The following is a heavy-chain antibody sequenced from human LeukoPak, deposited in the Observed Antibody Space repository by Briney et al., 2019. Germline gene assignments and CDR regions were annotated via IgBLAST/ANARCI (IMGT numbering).Heavy chain of an antibody. CDR2: IIPNFGTA. V-gene: IGHV1-69*06. CDR1: GGTFSSYV. CDR3: ARTRSSSSSWYGQFDY. D-gene: IGHD6-13*01. J-gene: IGHJ4*02. Sequence: SVKVSCKASGGTFSSYVINWVRQAPGQGLEWMGGIIPNFGTANYAQKFQGRVTITADKSTSTAYMELSSLRSEDTAVYYCARTRSSSSSWYGQFDYWGQGTLVTVSS.